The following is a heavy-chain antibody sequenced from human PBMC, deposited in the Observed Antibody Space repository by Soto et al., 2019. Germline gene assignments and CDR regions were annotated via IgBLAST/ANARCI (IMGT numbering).Heavy chain of an antibody. V-gene: IGHV4-39*01. CDR3: ARHFDY. J-gene: IGHJ4*02. Sequence: RSLTCTVSGGSISSSSYYWGWIRQPPGKGLEWIGSIYYSGSTYYNPSLKSRVTISVDTSKNQFSLKLRSVTAADTAVYYCARHFDYWAQGTLVTVSS. CDR2: IYYSGST. CDR1: GGSISSSSYY.